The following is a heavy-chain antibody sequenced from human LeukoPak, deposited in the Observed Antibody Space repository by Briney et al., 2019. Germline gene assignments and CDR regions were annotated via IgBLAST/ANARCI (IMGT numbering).Heavy chain of an antibody. CDR3: ARDGGGISDY. J-gene: IGHJ4*02. Sequence: GASVKVSCKASGYTFTSYGFSWVRQAPGQGLEWMGWISAYNGNTNCAQKLQGRVTMTTDTSTNTAYMELRSLISDDTAVYYCARDGGGISDYWGQGTLVTVSS. D-gene: IGHD3-16*01. CDR2: ISAYNGNT. CDR1: GYTFTSYG. V-gene: IGHV1-18*01.